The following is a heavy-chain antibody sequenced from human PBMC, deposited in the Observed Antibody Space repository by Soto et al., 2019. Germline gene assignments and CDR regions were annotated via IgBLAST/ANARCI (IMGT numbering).Heavy chain of an antibody. V-gene: IGHV1-69*13. D-gene: IGHD2-15*01. J-gene: IGHJ3*01. CDR2: RLPFFGTA. CDR1: GGTFRTES. CDR3: ARGPEDGGNADAFDV. Sequence: QVHLVQSGAEVKKPGSSVKVSCKYSGGTFRTESINWVRQAPGQGPERVGGRLPFFGTADYAPRFQCRVHNTADGATTTAYMELRSLTSQDTAVYFCARGPEDGGNADAFDVSGQGTMVNVSS.